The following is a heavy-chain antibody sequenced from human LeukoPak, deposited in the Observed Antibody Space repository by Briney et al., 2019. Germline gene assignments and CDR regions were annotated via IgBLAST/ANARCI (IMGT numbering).Heavy chain of an antibody. Sequence: SETLSLTCAVSGGSISSGGYSWSWIRQPPGKGLEWIGYIYHSGSTYYNPSLKSRVTISVDRSKNQFSLKLSSVTAADTAVYYCARVQFVVATTNFDCWGQGTLVTVSS. V-gene: IGHV4-30-2*01. CDR1: GGSISSGGYS. J-gene: IGHJ4*02. CDR3: ARVQFVVATTNFDC. CDR2: IYHSGST. D-gene: IGHD2-15*01.